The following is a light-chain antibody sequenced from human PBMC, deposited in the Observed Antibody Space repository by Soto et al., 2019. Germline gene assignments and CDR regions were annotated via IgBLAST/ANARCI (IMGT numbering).Light chain of an antibody. CDR2: EVS. CDR1: ISDVGGYNY. J-gene: IGLJ2*01. V-gene: IGLV2-8*01. Sequence: QSVLTQPPSASGSPGQSVTISCTGTISDVGGYNYVSWYQQHPGKAPKLMIYEVSERPSGVPYRFSGSKSGNTASLTVSGLQADDEEDDYCGSYAGFNTSVFFGGGTKLTVL. CDR3: GSYAGFNTSVF.